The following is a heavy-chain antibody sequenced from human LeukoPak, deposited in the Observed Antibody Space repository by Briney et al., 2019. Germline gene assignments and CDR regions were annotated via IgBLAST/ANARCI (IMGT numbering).Heavy chain of an antibody. D-gene: IGHD3-10*01. Sequence: SETLSLTCTVSGYSISSGYYWGWIRQPPGKGLEWIGSGSTYYNPSLKSRVTISVDTSKNQFSLKLSSVTAADTAVYYCYGSGIWGQGTLVTVSS. CDR2: SGST. J-gene: IGHJ4*02. V-gene: IGHV4-38-2*02. CDR3: YGSGI. CDR1: GYSISSGYY.